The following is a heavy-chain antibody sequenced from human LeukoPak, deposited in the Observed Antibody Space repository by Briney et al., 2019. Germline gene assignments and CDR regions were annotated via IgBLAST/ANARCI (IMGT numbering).Heavy chain of an antibody. CDR3: AKDDLDYYDSSGYYPDF. D-gene: IGHD3-22*01. CDR2: ISGSGAST. Sequence: GGSLRLSCAASGFTFSSYAMSWVRQAAGKGLEWVSAISGSGASTYYADSVKGRFTISRDNSKNTLYLQMNSLRAEDTAVYYCAKDDLDYYDSSGYYPDFWGQGTLVTVSS. J-gene: IGHJ4*02. CDR1: GFTFSSYA. V-gene: IGHV3-23*01.